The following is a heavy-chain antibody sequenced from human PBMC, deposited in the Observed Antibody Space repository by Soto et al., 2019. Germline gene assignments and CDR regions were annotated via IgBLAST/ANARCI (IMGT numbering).Heavy chain of an antibody. CDR3: ARSITYYYGSGSYHL. D-gene: IGHD3-10*01. CDR1: GYGFTSYW. CDR2: IYPGDSDT. J-gene: IGHJ4*02. Sequence: GESLKISCKGSGYGFTSYWIGWVRQMPGKGLEWMGIIYPGDSDTRYSPSFQGQVTISADKSISTAYLQWSSLKASDTAMYYCARSITYYYGSGSYHLWGQGTLVTVSS. V-gene: IGHV5-51*01.